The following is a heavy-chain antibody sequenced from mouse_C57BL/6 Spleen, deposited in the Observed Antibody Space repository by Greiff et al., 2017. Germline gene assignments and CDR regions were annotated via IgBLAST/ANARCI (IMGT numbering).Heavy chain of an antibody. CDR3: ARHGSSYFDY. D-gene: IGHD1-1*01. V-gene: IGHV1-69*01. Sequence: VQLQQPGAELVMPGASVKLSCKASGYTFTSYWMHWVKQRPGQGLEWIGEIDPSDSYTNYNQKFKGKSTLTVDKSSSTAYMQLSSLTSEDSAVYYWARHGSSYFDYWGQGTTLTVSS. J-gene: IGHJ2*01. CDR2: IDPSDSYT. CDR1: GYTFTSYW.